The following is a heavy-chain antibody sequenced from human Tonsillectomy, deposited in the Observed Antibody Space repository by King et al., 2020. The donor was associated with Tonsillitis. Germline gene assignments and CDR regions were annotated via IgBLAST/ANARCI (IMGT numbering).Heavy chain of an antibody. V-gene: IGHV4-39*07. D-gene: IGHD2-21*02. CDR3: ASVRDVGGDCYSGYFDY. CDR2: IYYTGST. Sequence: QLQESGPGLVKPSETLSLTCTVSGGSISSSSYYWGWIRQPPGKGLEWIGSIYYTGSTYYNPSLKSRVTISVDTSNNQISLRLSSVTAADTAEYYCASVRDVGGDCYSGYFDYWGQGTLVTVSS. J-gene: IGHJ4*02. CDR1: GGSISSSSYY.